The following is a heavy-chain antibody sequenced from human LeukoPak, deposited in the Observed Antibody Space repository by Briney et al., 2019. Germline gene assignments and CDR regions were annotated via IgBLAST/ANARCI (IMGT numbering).Heavy chain of an antibody. CDR1: GFTFSSYG. V-gene: IGHV3-30*02. Sequence: GGSLRLSCAASGFTFSSYGMHWVRQAPGKGLEWVAFIRYDGSNKYYADSVKGRFTISRDNAKTSLYLQMNSLRAEDTAVYYCARDMGDYGGYYFDYWGQGTLVTVSS. CDR2: IRYDGSNK. J-gene: IGHJ4*02. D-gene: IGHD4-17*01. CDR3: ARDMGDYGGYYFDY.